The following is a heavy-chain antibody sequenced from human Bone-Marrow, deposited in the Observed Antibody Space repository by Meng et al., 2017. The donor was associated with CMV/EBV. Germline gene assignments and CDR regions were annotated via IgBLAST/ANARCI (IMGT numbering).Heavy chain of an antibody. D-gene: IGHD5-18*01. CDR1: GSPFHKYS. CDR2: ISSVSTYI. J-gene: IGHJ4*02. Sequence: SCTTSGSPFHKYSMNWVRQAPGKGLEWVASISSVSTYINYADSVKGRFTISRDNARNSLYLQMSGLRAEDAAVYYCATSGHSYGYDYWGLGTLVTVSS. CDR3: ATSGHSYGYDY. V-gene: IGHV3-21*06.